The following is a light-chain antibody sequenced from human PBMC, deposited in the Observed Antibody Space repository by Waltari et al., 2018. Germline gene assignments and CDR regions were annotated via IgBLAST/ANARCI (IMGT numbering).Light chain of an antibody. V-gene: IGKV3D-15*01. J-gene: IGKJ1*01. Sequence: EIVLTQSPGTLSVSPGERATLSCRASQSVINDYLAWFQQKPGQAPRLLIYGASTRATGIPGRFNGSGSGTDFTLTISSLQSEDFALYYCQQYNNWPPWTFGQGTKVEIK. CDR1: QSVIND. CDR3: QQYNNWPPWT. CDR2: GAS.